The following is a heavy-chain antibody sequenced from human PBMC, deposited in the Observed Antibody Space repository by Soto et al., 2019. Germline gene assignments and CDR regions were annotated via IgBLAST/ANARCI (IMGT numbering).Heavy chain of an antibody. D-gene: IGHD2-15*01. CDR2: VSIGGST. Sequence: GGSLRLSCAASGFTFSSYAMGWVRQGPGKGLEWVAVVSIGGSTHYADSVRGRFTISRDNSKNALSLQMNSLTAEDTAVYFCAKRRGAGGHFDYWGQGALVTVSS. J-gene: IGHJ4*02. CDR1: GFTFSSYA. V-gene: IGHV3-23*01. CDR3: AKRRGAGGHFDY.